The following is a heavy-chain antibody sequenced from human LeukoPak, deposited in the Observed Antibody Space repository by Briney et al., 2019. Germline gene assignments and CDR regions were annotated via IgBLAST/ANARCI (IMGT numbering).Heavy chain of an antibody. V-gene: IGHV4-34*01. D-gene: IGHD2-2*01. CDR2: INHSGST. CDR3: AGLKGYCSSTSCYAGLRRAFDI. Sequence: PSETLSLTCAVYGGSFSGYYWSWIRQPPWKGLEWIGEINHSGSTNYNPSLKSRVTISVDTSKNQFSLKLSSVTAADTAVYYCAGLKGYCSSTSCYAGLRRAFDIWGQGTMVTVSS. CDR1: GGSFSGYY. J-gene: IGHJ3*02.